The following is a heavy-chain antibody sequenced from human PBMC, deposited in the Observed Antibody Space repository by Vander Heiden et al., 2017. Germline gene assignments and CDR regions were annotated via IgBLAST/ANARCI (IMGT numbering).Heavy chain of an antibody. Sequence: QVQLVESGGGVVQPGRSLGLSCAASGFTFSSYGMHWVRQAPGKGLEWVAVSWYHGNREDYVDSVRGRFTVSRDQSKKMVYLQMDSLRAEDTAVYYCARDADTSSHYSLLDYWGQGTLVTVSS. J-gene: IGHJ4*02. CDR3: ARDADTSSHYSLLDY. D-gene: IGHD3-22*01. CDR2: SWYHGNRE. V-gene: IGHV3-33*01. CDR1: GFTFSSYG.